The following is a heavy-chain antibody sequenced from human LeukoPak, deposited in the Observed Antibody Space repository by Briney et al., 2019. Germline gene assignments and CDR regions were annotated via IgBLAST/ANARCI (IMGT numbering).Heavy chain of an antibody. CDR3: ARGAQQWPSNYLYYFDY. Sequence: PGGSLRLSCAASGFTFSRYWMHWVRQVPGKGLVWVSRINPDATIITYADSVRGRFTISRDNAKNTLYLQMNSLRAEDTAVYYCARGAQQWPSNYLYYFDYWGQGTLVTVSS. CDR1: GFTFSRYW. CDR2: INPDATII. V-gene: IGHV3-74*01. J-gene: IGHJ4*02. D-gene: IGHD6-19*01.